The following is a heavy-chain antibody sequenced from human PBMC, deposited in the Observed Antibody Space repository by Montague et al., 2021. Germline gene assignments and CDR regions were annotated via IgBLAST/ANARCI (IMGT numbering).Heavy chain of an antibody. J-gene: IGHJ3*02. D-gene: IGHD7-27*01. Sequence: SLRLSCAASGFTFSSYDMHWVRQATGKGLEWVSAIGTAGDTFYPGSVKGRFTISRENAENSLYLQMNSLRAGDTAVYYCASTGAATAWRAYEIWGLGTKVTVSS. V-gene: IGHV3-13*04. CDR3: ASTGAATAWRAYEI. CDR2: IGTAGDT. CDR1: GFTFSSYD.